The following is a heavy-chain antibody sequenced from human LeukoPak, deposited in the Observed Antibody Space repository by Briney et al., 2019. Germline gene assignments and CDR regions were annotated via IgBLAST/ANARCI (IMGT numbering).Heavy chain of an antibody. V-gene: IGHV4-30-4*08. Sequence: SETLSLTCAVYGGSFSGYYWSWIRQPPGKGLEWIGYIYYSGSTYYNPSLKSRVTISVDTSKNQFSLKLSSVTAADTAVYYCASYYDFWSGLAFDIWGQGTMVTVSS. CDR1: GGSFSGYY. CDR2: IYYSGST. D-gene: IGHD3-3*01. CDR3: ASYYDFWSGLAFDI. J-gene: IGHJ3*02.